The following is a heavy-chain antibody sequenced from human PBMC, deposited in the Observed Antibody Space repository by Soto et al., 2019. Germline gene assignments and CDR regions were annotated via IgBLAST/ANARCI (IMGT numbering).Heavy chain of an antibody. V-gene: IGHV1-8*02. D-gene: IGHD1-7*01. CDR1: GYTFNSYD. CDR3: SRSNAWHTNYLHHGMDV. J-gene: IGHJ6*02. CDR2: MNPNTGNT. Sequence: ASVKVSCKASGYTFNSYDIDWVREATGQGLEWMGWMNPNTGNTDYAQKFHGRVTMTRNTSISTAYMELTSLRSEDTAVYYCSRSNAWHTNYLHHGMDVWGQGTTVTVSS.